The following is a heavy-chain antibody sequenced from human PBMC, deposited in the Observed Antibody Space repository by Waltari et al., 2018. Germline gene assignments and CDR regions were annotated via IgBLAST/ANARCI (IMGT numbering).Heavy chain of an antibody. CDR1: GFAFSSYG. CDR2: IWYDGSIK. Sequence: QVQLVESGGGVVQPGRSLRLSCAASGFAFSSYGMHWVRQAPGKGPEWVAVIWYDGSIKYYADSVKGRFTISRDNSKNTLYLQMNSLRAEDTAVYYCAKEGYGGNSAGYFQHWGQGTLVTVSS. D-gene: IGHD2-21*02. J-gene: IGHJ1*01. V-gene: IGHV3-33*06. CDR3: AKEGYGGNSAGYFQH.